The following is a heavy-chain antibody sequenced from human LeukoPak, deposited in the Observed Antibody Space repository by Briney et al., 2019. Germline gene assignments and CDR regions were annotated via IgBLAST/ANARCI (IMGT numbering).Heavy chain of an antibody. Sequence: GASVKVSCKASGDTFTNYYLHWVRQAPGQGLEWMGIITPNGGSTSFLQEFQGRVTITRDTSTSTVYMELSSLKPEDTAVYYCAALGGGEHSYFDYWGQGTLVTVSS. D-gene: IGHD1/OR15-1a*01. CDR2: ITPNGGST. V-gene: IGHV1-46*01. J-gene: IGHJ4*02. CDR1: GDTFTNYY. CDR3: AALGGGEHSYFDY.